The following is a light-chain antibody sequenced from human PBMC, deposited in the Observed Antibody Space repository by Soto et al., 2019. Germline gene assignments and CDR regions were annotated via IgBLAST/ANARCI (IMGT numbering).Light chain of an antibody. V-gene: IGLV1-47*01. Sequence: QSVLTQSPSASGTPGQRVTISCSGSSTNIGSNYVYWYQQFPGTAPKLLIHRNDQRPSGVPDRFSGSKSGTSASLAISGLRSEDEADYYCAAWDDSLSGVVFGGGTKLTVL. J-gene: IGLJ2*01. CDR3: AAWDDSLSGVV. CDR1: STNIGSNY. CDR2: RND.